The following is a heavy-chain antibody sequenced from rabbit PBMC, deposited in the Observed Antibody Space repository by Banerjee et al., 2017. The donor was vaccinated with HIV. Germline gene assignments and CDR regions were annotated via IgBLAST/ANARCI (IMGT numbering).Heavy chain of an antibody. Sequence: QSLEESGGDLVKPGASLTLTCTASGFSFSSSYYMCWVRQAPGKGLEWIACIYAGSSGSTYYASWAKGRFTISKTSSTTVTLQMTSLTAADTATYFCARDTGSTNYAPMWGQGTLVTVS. CDR3: ARDTGSTNYAPM. CDR2: IYAGSSGST. V-gene: IGHV1S40*01. CDR1: GFSFSSSYY. J-gene: IGHJ4*01. D-gene: IGHD8-1*01.